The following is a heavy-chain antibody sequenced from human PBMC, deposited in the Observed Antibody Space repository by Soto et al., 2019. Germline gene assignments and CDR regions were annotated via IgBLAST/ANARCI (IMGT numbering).Heavy chain of an antibody. J-gene: IGHJ4*02. CDR1: GFIFTNFW. V-gene: IGHV3-74*01. CDR2: IDTSGSST. CDR3: AKDSWHFDL. Sequence: GGSLRLSCEASGFIFTNFWMHWVRQVPGKGLVWVSRIDTSGSSTSYADSVKGRFTISRDNAKNTVSLQMNSLRAEDEGVYYCAKDSWHFDLWSQGSLATVSS.